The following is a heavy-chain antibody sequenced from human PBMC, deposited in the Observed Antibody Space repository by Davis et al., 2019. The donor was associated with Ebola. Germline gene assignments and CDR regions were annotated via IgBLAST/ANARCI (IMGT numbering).Heavy chain of an antibody. CDR2: INHSGST. V-gene: IGHV4-34*01. CDR3: ARGSDEQQLVLGNWFDP. Sequence: SETLSLTCAVYGGSFSGYYWSWIRQPPGKGLEWIGEINHSGSTNYNPSLKSRVTISVDTSKNQFSLKLSSVTAADTAVYYCARGSDEQQLVLGNWFDPWGQGTLVTVSS. J-gene: IGHJ5*02. CDR1: GGSFSGYY. D-gene: IGHD6-13*01.